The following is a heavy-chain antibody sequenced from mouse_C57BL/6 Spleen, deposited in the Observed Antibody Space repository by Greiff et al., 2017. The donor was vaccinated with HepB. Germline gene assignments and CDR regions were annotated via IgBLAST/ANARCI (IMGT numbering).Heavy chain of an antibody. CDR1: GYTFTSYW. J-gene: IGHJ3*01. Sequence: QVQLKQPGAELVRPGSSVKLSCKAPGYTFTSYWMDWVKQRPGQGLEWIGNIYPSDSETHYNQKFKDKATLTVDKSSSTAYMQLSSLTSEDSAVYYCARVYERAWFAYWGQGTLVTVSA. CDR3: ARVYERAWFAY. D-gene: IGHD2-10*02. V-gene: IGHV1-61*01. CDR2: IYPSDSET.